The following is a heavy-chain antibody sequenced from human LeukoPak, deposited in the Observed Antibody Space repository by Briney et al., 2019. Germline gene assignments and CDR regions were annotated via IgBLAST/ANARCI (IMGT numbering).Heavy chain of an antibody. D-gene: IGHD3-10*01. CDR3: ARTYYSGSRSPYY. CDR2: MRSGNSYR. Sequence: PGGSLRLSCSAYGFTFSYYYITWIPQAPGKGLEWVSYMRSGNSYRHHAESVKDRFNISRDNAKNSLYLQMNSLRAEDTAVYYCARTYYSGSRSPYYWGQGTLVSVFS. V-gene: IGHV3-11*03. J-gene: IGHJ4*02. CDR1: GFTFSYYY.